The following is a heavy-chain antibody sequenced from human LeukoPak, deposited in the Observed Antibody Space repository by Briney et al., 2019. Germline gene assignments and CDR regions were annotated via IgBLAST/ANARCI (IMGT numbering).Heavy chain of an antibody. CDR3: ARYSGSYSGFDY. V-gene: IGHV4-61*01. Sequence: KPSETLSLTCTVSRGSVSSGTYYWSWIRQPPGKGLEWIGYVSYSGSTNYNPSLKSRVTISLDTSKNQFSLKVNSVTAADTAVYYCARYSGSYSGFDYWGQGTLVTVS. J-gene: IGHJ4*02. D-gene: IGHD1-26*01. CDR1: RGSVSSGTYY. CDR2: VSYSGST.